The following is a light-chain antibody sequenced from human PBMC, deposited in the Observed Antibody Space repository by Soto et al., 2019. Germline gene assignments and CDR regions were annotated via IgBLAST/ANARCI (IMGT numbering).Light chain of an antibody. CDR2: DAS. V-gene: IGKV3-11*01. CDR3: QHRSNWPIT. CDR1: QSVSSN. Sequence: EIVMTQSPATLSVSPGERATLSCRASQSVSSNLAWYQQKPGHAPRLLIYDASNRATGIPARFSGSGSGTDFTLTITRLEPEDSAVYYCQHRSNWPITFGQGTRLEIK. J-gene: IGKJ5*01.